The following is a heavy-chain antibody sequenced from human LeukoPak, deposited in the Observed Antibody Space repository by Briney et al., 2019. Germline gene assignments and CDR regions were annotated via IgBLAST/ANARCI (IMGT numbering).Heavy chain of an antibody. CDR1: GDSISGSSYY. Sequence: PSETLSLTCTVSGDSISGSSYYWGWIRQPPGKGLEWIGSIYYSGSTYYNPSLKSRVTISVDTSKNQFSLKLTSVTAADTAVYYCARTYDFWSGYLFDYWGQGALVTVSS. D-gene: IGHD3-3*01. CDR3: ARTYDFWSGYLFDY. CDR2: IYYSGST. V-gene: IGHV4-39*07. J-gene: IGHJ4*02.